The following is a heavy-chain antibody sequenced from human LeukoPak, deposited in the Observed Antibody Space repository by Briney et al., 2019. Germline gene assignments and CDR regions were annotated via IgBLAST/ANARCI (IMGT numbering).Heavy chain of an antibody. D-gene: IGHD3-22*01. CDR3: AKGLGTSGYHDY. V-gene: IGHV3-23*01. Sequence: PGGSLRLSCAASGFPFSNYAVTWVRQAPGKGLERVSGISDSGDRTYYADSVKGRFTISRDNSKNMLYPQMNSLRVEDTALYYCAKGLGTSGYHDYWGQGTLVTVSS. CDR2: ISDSGDRT. CDR1: GFPFSNYA. J-gene: IGHJ4*02.